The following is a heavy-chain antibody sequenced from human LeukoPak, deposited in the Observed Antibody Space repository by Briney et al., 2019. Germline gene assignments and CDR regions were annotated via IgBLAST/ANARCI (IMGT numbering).Heavy chain of an antibody. Sequence: PGGSLRLSCAASGFTFSSYGMHWVRQAPGKGLEWVSSISSSSSYIYYADSVKGRFTISRDNAKNSLYLQMNSLRAEDTAVYYCARDHCSSTSCYARYYYYYYGMDVWGQGTTVTVSS. CDR1: GFTFSSYG. J-gene: IGHJ6*02. V-gene: IGHV3-21*01. CDR2: ISSSSSYI. D-gene: IGHD2-2*01. CDR3: ARDHCSSTSCYARYYYYYYGMDV.